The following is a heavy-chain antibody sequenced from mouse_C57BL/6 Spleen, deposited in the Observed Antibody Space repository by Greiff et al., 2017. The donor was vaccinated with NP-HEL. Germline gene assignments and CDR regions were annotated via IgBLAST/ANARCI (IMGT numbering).Heavy chain of an antibody. CDR1: GYTFTDYY. Sequence: EVQLQQSGPELVKPGASVKISCKASGYTFTDYYMNWVKQSHGKSLEWIGDINPNNGGTSYNQKFKGKATLTVDKSSSTAYMELRSLTSEDSAVYYCAREKNYYGSNPAWFAYWGQGTLVTVSA. D-gene: IGHD1-1*01. CDR2: INPNNGGT. CDR3: AREKNYYGSNPAWFAY. J-gene: IGHJ3*01. V-gene: IGHV1-26*01.